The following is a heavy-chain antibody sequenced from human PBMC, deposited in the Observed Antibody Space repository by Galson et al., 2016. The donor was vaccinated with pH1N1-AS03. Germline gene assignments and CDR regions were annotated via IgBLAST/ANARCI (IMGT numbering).Heavy chain of an antibody. CDR1: GFSLSTSGVG. V-gene: IGHV2-5*01. CDR2: LFWNDDI. J-gene: IGHJ5*02. Sequence: PALVKPTQTLTLTCTFSGFSLSTSGVGVGWIRQAPGKALEWLAILFWNDDIRYSPSLRNRLTITKHTSKSQEVLTMTNMDPVDTATYFCARAYYGDFADWFDPWGQGTLVTVSS. CDR3: ARAYYGDFADWFDP. D-gene: IGHD4-17*01.